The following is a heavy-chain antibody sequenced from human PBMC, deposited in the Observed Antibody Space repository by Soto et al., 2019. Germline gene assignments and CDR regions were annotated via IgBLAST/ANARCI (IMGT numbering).Heavy chain of an antibody. CDR1: GFTFNTYA. D-gene: IGHD3-22*01. CDR3: ATVAHHDSGYYQYYWGS. Sequence: EVQLLESGGGLAQPGGSLRLSCAASGFTFNTYAMNWVRQAPGKGLEWVSTIAGGGGATYYADSVKGRFTISRDNSKNTLYLQMDNLRAEDTALYYWATVAHHDSGYYQYYWGSWGQGALVTVSS. V-gene: IGHV3-23*01. CDR2: IAGGGGAT. J-gene: IGHJ5*02.